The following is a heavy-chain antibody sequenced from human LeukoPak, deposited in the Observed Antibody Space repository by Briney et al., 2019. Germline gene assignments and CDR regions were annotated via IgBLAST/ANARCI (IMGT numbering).Heavy chain of an antibody. D-gene: IGHD3-3*01. CDR2: ISGSASST. CDR1: GFTFCSSY. V-gene: IGHV3-23*01. J-gene: IGHJ4*02. CDR3: AKPPYDFWSGYSGKTFDY. Sequence: GGSLRLSCAVSGFTFCSSYMSWVRQAPGRGLEWVSAISGSASSTYYADSSKGRFTIPRDNSKKTLYLQMNSLRAEDRAVYYCAKPPYDFWSGYSGKTFDYWGQGTLVTVSS.